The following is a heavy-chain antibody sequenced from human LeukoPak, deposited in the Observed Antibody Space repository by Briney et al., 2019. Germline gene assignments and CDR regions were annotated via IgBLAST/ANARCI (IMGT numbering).Heavy chain of an antibody. CDR1: GFTFSSYG. CDR2: IWYDGSNK. V-gene: IGHV3-33*01. CDR3: ARASSLRSFDR. J-gene: IGHJ4*02. Sequence: GGSLRLSCAASGFTFSSYGIHWVRQAPGKGLEWVAVIWYDGSNKYYADSVKGRFTISRDNSKNTLYLQMNSLRAEDTAVYYCARASSLRSFDRWGQGTLVTVSS. D-gene: IGHD3-3*01.